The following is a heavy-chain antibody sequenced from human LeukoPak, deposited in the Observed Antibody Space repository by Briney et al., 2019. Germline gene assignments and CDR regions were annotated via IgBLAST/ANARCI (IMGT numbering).Heavy chain of an antibody. J-gene: IGHJ1*01. D-gene: IGHD3-16*01. Sequence: GGSLRLSCAASGFTFSSYEMNWVRQAPGKGLEWVSYISSSGSTIYYADSVKGRFTISRDSAKNSLYLQMNSLRAEDTAVYYCAKDDDWGRYKHWGQGTLVTVSS. CDR1: GFTFSSYE. CDR3: AKDDDWGRYKH. V-gene: IGHV3-48*03. CDR2: ISSSGSTI.